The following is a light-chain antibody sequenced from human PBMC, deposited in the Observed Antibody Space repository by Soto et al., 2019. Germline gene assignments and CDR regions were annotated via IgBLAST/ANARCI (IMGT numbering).Light chain of an antibody. CDR1: QSVSSN. V-gene: IGKV3-15*01. Sequence: EIVLTQSPATLSVSPGERATLSCRASQSVSSNLAWYQHKPGQAPRLLIYDASTMATGVPARFSGSGSGTDFTLSISSLQSEDFAVYYCQQYNNWPPWTFGQGTKVEIK. CDR3: QQYNNWPPWT. J-gene: IGKJ1*01. CDR2: DAS.